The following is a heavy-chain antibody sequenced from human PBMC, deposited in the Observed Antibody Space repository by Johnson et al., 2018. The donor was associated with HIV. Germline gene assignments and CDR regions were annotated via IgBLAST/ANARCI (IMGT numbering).Heavy chain of an antibody. Sequence: QVQLVESGGGVVQPGRSLRLSCAASGFTFSSYAMHWVRQAPGKGLEWVAVISYDGSNKYYADSVKGRFTISRDNSKNTLYLQMNSLRAEDTAVYYGAREMENWNDRSDAFEIWGQGTMVTVSS. CDR1: GFTFSSYA. V-gene: IGHV3-30*04. J-gene: IGHJ3*02. D-gene: IGHD1-1*01. CDR3: AREMENWNDRSDAFEI. CDR2: ISYDGSNK.